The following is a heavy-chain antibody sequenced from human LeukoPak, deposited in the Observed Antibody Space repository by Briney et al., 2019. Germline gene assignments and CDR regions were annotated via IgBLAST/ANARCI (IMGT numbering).Heavy chain of an antibody. D-gene: IGHD3-3*01. Sequence: SETLSLTCAVYGGSFSGYYWSWIRQPPGKGLEWIGYIYYSGSTNYNPSLKSRVTISVDTSKNQFSLKLSSVTAADTAVYYCARGRQSYYDFWSGYFFDYWGQGTLVTVSS. CDR2: IYYSGST. CDR1: GGSFSGYY. CDR3: ARGRQSYYDFWSGYFFDY. J-gene: IGHJ4*02. V-gene: IGHV4-59*08.